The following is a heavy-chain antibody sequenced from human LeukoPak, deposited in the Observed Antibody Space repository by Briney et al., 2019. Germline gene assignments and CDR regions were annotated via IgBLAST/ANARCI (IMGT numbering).Heavy chain of an antibody. CDR2: IYSGGST. V-gene: IGHV3-66*01. J-gene: IGHJ4*02. CDR1: GLTVSSTY. D-gene: IGHD3-3*01. Sequence: GGSLRLSCAASGLTVSSTYMSWVRQTPGKGLEWVSVIYSGGSTYYADSVKGRFTISRDNSKNTLYLQMNSLRAEDTAVYYCARDLLEWYFDYWGQGTLVTVSS. CDR3: ARDLLEWYFDY.